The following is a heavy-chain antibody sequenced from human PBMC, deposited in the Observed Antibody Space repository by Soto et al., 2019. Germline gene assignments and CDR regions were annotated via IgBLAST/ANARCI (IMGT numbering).Heavy chain of an antibody. CDR1: GFSHSTSGVG. J-gene: IGHJ3*01. CDR2: IYWDGDK. V-gene: IGHV2-5*02. CDR3: AHKPNDAFDV. Sequence: QITLKESGPTLVKPTQTLTLTCTFSGFSHSTSGVGVGWIRQPPGKALECLALIYWDGDKRYSPSLKSRLTITKDTSKNQVVLTMTNMDPVDSGTYYCAHKPNDAFDVWGQGTMVTVSS.